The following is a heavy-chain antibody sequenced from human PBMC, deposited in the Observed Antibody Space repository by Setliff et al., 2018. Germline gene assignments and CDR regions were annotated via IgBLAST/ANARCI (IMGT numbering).Heavy chain of an antibody. D-gene: IGHD3-22*01. CDR1: ELIFSHTW. Sequence: SLRLSCAAPELIFSHTWMNWVRQAPGKGLEWVGRIKGQTDGGTTDYAAPVKGRFSISRDNAKNTLYLQMNSLRAEDTAVYYCARDVYDSSGYYYPLHLDYWGQGTLVTVSS. CDR2: IKGQTDGGTT. CDR3: ARDVYDSSGYYYPLHLDY. V-gene: IGHV3-15*05. J-gene: IGHJ4*02.